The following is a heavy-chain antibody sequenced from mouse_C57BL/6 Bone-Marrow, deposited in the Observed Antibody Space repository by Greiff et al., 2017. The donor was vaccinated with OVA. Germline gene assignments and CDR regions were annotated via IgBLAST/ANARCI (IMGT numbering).Heavy chain of an antibody. CDR3: ERDEIDDEDEGDD. V-gene: IGHV1-85*01. CDR2: IYPRDGST. J-gene: IGHJ4*01. Sequence: QVQLQQSGPELVKPGASVKLSCKASGYTFTSYDINWVKQRPGQGLEWIGWIYPRDGSTKYNEKFKGKATLTVDTSSSTAYMERHSLTSEDAAVDGGERDEIDDEDEGDDGGQGTSGTVAA. CDR1: GYTFTSYD.